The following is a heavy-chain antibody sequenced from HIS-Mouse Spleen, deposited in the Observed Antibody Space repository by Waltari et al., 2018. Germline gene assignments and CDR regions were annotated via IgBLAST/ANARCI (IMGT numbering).Heavy chain of an antibody. D-gene: IGHD6-13*01. J-gene: IGHJ2*01. V-gene: IGHV4-39*07. CDR2: IYYSGST. CDR1: GCSISSSRYY. CDR3: AREIPYSSSWYDWYFDL. Sequence: QLQLQESGPGLVKPSETLSLTCPVAGCSISSSRYYWGWIRHPHRKGLEWIGSIYYSGSTYYNPSLKSRVTISVDTSKNQFSLKLSSVTAADTAVYYCAREIPYSSSWYDWYFDLWGRGTLVTVSS.